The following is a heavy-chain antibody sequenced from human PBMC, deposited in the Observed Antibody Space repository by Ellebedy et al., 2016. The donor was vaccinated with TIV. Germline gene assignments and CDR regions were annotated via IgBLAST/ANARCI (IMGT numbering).Heavy chain of an antibody. CDR1: GGSISSYY. Sequence: SETLSLXXTVSGGSISSYYWSWIRQPPGKGLEWIGEINHSGSTNYNPSLKSRVTISVDTSKNQFSLKLSSVTAADTAVYYCARGGTMRTFDYWGQGTLVTVSS. D-gene: IGHD3-22*01. V-gene: IGHV4-34*01. CDR2: INHSGST. CDR3: ARGGTMRTFDY. J-gene: IGHJ4*02.